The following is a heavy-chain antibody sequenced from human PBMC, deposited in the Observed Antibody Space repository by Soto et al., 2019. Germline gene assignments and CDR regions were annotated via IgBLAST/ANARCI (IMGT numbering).Heavy chain of an antibody. CDR1: GGPVSIGAYY. CDR3: ARARLSVLYAFDL. D-gene: IGHD2-2*01. CDR2: IYYSGST. Sequence: PSETLSLTCTVSGGPVSIGAYYLTWIRQRPGKGLEWIGYIYYSGSTYYSPSLKSRLSISIDTSKNQFSLRLSSVTAADTAMYYCARARLSVLYAFDLSGQGTWITVSS. V-gene: IGHV4-31*03. J-gene: IGHJ3*01.